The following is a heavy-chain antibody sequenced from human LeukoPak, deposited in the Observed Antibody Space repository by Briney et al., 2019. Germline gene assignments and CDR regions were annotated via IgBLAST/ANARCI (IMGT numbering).Heavy chain of an antibody. V-gene: IGHV3-9*01. J-gene: IGHJ4*02. CDR1: GFTFDDYA. CDR2: ISWNSGSI. D-gene: IGHD6-19*01. Sequence: GGSLRLSCAASGFTFDDYAMHWVRQAXXXXXEWVSGISWNSGSIGYADSVKGRFTISRDNAKNSLYLQMNSLRAEDTALYYCARTVAGYFDYWGQGTLVTVSS. CDR3: ARTVAGYFDY.